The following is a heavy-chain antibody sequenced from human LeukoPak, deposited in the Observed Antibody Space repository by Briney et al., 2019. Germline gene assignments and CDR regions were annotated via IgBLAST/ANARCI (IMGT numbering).Heavy chain of an antibody. D-gene: IGHD3-3*01. CDR1: GFTFSSYG. CDR2: ISYDGSNK. CDR3: AKDREGSITYYDFWSGYYPKNYGMDV. Sequence: GGSLRLSCAASGFTFSSYGMHWVRQAPGKGLGWVAVISYDGSNKYYADSVKGRFTISRDNSKNTLYLQMNSLRAEDTAVYYCAKDREGSITYYDFWSGYYPKNYGMDVWGQGTTVTVSS. J-gene: IGHJ6*02. V-gene: IGHV3-30*18.